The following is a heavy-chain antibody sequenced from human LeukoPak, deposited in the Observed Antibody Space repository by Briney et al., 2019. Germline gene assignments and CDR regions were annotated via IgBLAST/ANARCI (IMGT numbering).Heavy chain of an antibody. CDR2: IIPIFGTA. Sequence: GASVKVSCKASGGTFSSYAISWVRQAPGQGLEWMGGIIPIFGTANYAQKFQGRVTITTDESTSTAYMELSSLRSEDTAVYYCAREGPGDSSGYYFHSFDYWGQGTLVTVSS. D-gene: IGHD3-22*01. CDR1: GGTFSSYA. J-gene: IGHJ4*02. CDR3: AREGPGDSSGYYFHSFDY. V-gene: IGHV1-69*05.